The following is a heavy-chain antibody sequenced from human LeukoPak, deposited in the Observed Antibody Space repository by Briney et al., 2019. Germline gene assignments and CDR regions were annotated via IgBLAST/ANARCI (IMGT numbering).Heavy chain of an antibody. V-gene: IGHV4-59*01. D-gene: IGHD3-10*01. CDR2: IYYSGTT. Sequence: SETLSLTCTVSGGSISSYYWSWIRQPPGKGLEWIGYIYYSGTTKYNSSLKSRVTISVDTSKNQFSLKLSSVTAADTAVYYCARGGYGSLTFDYWGQGTLVTVSS. J-gene: IGHJ4*02. CDR3: ARGGYGSLTFDY. CDR1: GGSISSYY.